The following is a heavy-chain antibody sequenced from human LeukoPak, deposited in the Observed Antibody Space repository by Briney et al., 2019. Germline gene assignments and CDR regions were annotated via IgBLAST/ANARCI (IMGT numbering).Heavy chain of an antibody. CDR2: IRSKAYRGTT. D-gene: IGHD5-18*01. J-gene: IGHJ6*02. Sequence: PGGSLRLSCTGSGFTFGDHAMSWVRQAPGKGLEWVGFIRSKAYRGTTEYAASVKGRFTTSRDDSASIAYLQMSSLRTEDTAVYYCARGPIQLWIHNAMDVWGQGTTVTVSS. V-gene: IGHV3-49*04. CDR1: GFTFGDHA. CDR3: ARGPIQLWIHNAMDV.